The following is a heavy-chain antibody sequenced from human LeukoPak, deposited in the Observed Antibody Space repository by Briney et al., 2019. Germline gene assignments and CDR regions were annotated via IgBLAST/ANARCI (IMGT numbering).Heavy chain of an antibody. CDR2: IYTSGST. CDR1: GGSISSYY. V-gene: IGHV4-4*07. CDR3: ARAWPPTMIVVVNVRAFDI. D-gene: IGHD3-22*01. Sequence: SETLSLTCTVSGGSISSYYWSWIRQPAGKGLEWIGRIYTSGSTNYNPSLKSRVTMSVDTSKNQFSLKLSSVTAADTAVYYCARAWPPTMIVVVNVRAFDIWGQGTMVTVSS. J-gene: IGHJ3*02.